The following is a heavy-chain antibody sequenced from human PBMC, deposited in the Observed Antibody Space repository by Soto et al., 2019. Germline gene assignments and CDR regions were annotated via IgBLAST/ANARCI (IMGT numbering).Heavy chain of an antibody. Sequence: ECLKIWFKSHGYSFTSYWIGWVRQIPGKGLEWMGIIYPGDSDTRYSPSFQGQVTISADKSISTAYLQWSSLKASDTAMYYCARAAAGYEDWFDPWGQGTLVTVSS. CDR2: IYPGDSDT. V-gene: IGHV5-51*01. D-gene: IGHD6-13*01. J-gene: IGHJ5*02. CDR1: GYSFTSYW. CDR3: ARAAAGYEDWFDP.